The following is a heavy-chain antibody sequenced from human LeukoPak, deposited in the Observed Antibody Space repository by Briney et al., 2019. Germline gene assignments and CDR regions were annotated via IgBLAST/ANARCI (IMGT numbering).Heavy chain of an antibody. CDR1: GGSISSGGYS. D-gene: IGHD4-17*01. V-gene: IGHV4-31*03. J-gene: IGHJ5*02. Sequence: SETLSLTCTVSGGSISSGGYSWSWIRQHPGKGLEWIGYIYYSGSTYYNPSLKSRVTISVDTSKNQFSLKLSSVTAADTAVYYCARDEGGYGANWFDPWGQGTLVTVSS. CDR3: ARDEGGYGANWFDP. CDR2: IYYSGST.